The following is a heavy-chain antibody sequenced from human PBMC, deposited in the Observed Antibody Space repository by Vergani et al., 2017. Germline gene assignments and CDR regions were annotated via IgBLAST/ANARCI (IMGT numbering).Heavy chain of an antibody. CDR1: GGTFSSYG. J-gene: IGHJ4*02. CDR2: INPIFGTT. CDR3: ARDRYDRSGYYSDY. Sequence: QVQLVQSGTEVKKPESSVKVSCKASGGTFSSYGISWVRQAPGQGLEWMGGINPIFGTTNYAQKFQGRVTITADKSTSTAYMELSRLRSEDTAVYYCARDRYDRSGYYSDYWGQGTLVTVS. V-gene: IGHV1-69*06. D-gene: IGHD3-22*01.